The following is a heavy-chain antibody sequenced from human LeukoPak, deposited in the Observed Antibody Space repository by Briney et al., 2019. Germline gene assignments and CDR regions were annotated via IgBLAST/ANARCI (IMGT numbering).Heavy chain of an antibody. CDR1: GGSFSGYY. J-gene: IGHJ4*02. Sequence: SETLSLTCAVYGGSFSGYYWSWIRQPPGKGLEWIGEINHSGSTNYNPSLKSRVTISVDTSKNQFSLKLSSVTAADTAVYYCARGHPFMGRGVMFDYWGQGTLVTVSS. CDR2: INHSGST. V-gene: IGHV4-34*01. CDR3: ARGHPFMGRGVMFDY. D-gene: IGHD3-10*01.